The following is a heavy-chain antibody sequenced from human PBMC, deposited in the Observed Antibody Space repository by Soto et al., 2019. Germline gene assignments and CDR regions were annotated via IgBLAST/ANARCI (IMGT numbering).Heavy chain of an antibody. J-gene: IGHJ4*02. CDR2: IHYSGST. V-gene: IGHV4-59*01. CDR3: ARSDWTGYSLNPFDY. D-gene: IGHD3-3*01. Sequence: QVQLQESGPGLVKPSETLSLTCSVSGGSISTYYWSWIRQPPGKGLEWIAYIHYSGSTNYNPSLKSRVTISVDTSRDQFSLKLSSVTPADTAVYYCARSDWTGYSLNPFDYWGQGTLVTVSS. CDR1: GGSISTYY.